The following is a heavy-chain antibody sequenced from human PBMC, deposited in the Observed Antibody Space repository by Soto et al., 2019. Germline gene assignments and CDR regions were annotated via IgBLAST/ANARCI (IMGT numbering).Heavy chain of an antibody. CDR3: AAPPRY. J-gene: IGHJ4*02. Sequence: SDTLSLTCTVSGGCISSSYWSWIRRPPGKGLEWIGYIYDSGSTNYNPSLKSRVTISVDTSKNQFSLKLTSVTAADTAVYYCAAPPRYWGQGTLVTVS. CDR1: GGCISSSY. D-gene: IGHD6-6*01. CDR2: IYDSGST. V-gene: IGHV4-59*07.